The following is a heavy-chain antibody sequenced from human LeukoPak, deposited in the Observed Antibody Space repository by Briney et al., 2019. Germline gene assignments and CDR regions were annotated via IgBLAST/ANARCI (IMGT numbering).Heavy chain of an antibody. CDR3: AREANSGYSSGDDAFDI. Sequence: ASVKVSCKASGGTFSSYAISWVRQAPGQGLEWMGGIIPIFGTANYAQKFQGRVTITADESTSTAYMELSGLRSEDTAVYYCAREANSGYSSGDDAFDIWGQGTMVTVSS. V-gene: IGHV1-69*01. D-gene: IGHD6-19*01. CDR2: IIPIFGTA. CDR1: GGTFSSYA. J-gene: IGHJ3*02.